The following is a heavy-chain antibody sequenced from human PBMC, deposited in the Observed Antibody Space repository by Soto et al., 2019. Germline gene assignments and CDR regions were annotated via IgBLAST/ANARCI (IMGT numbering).Heavy chain of an antibody. CDR1: GGSFNDHY. CDR2: INHSRST. J-gene: IGHJ6*02. CDR3: ARGQLIWYGDLTPYYRDMDI. Sequence: PSETLSLTCAVYGGSFNDHYWSWIRQPPGKGLEWIGEINHSRSTKYNPSLTSRVTIPVDTSKNQFSLQLSSVTAADTAVYYCARGQLIWYGDLTPYYRDMDIWGQGTTVTVSS. D-gene: IGHD3-10*01. V-gene: IGHV4-34*01.